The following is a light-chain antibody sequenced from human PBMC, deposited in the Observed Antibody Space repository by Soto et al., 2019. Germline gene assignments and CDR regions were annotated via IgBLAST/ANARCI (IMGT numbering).Light chain of an antibody. CDR2: GSS. J-gene: IGKJ1*01. V-gene: IGKV1-39*01. Sequence: DIQMTQSPSSLSASVGDRVTITCRANQSIFTYLTWSQQKPGKAPKVLIHGSSASQTGVPSRFSGSGSGTDFTLTISSLQPEDSATYFCHQTFNTPRTFGQGTKVEIK. CDR3: HQTFNTPRT. CDR1: QSIFTY.